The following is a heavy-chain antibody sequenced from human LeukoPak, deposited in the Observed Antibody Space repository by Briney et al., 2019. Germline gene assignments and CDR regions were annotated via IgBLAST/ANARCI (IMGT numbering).Heavy chain of an antibody. Sequence: GGSLRLSCAASGFTFSTYDMSWVRQAPGKGLEWVSSISGSGGSTYYSDSVKGRFTISRDNSKNTLYLQMNSLRAEDTAVFYCAKARAAASGMYYTVDCWGQGPLVTVSS. J-gene: IGHJ4*02. CDR1: GFTFSTYD. V-gene: IGHV3-23*01. CDR2: ISGSGGST. CDR3: AKARAAASGMYYTVDC. D-gene: IGHD3-10*01.